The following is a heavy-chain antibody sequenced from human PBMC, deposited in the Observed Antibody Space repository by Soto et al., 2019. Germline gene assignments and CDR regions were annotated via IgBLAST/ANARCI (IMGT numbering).Heavy chain of an antibody. Sequence: VASVKVSFKASGGTFSSYAISWVRQAPGQGLEWMGGIIPIFGTANYAQKFQGRVTITADKSTSTAYMELSSLRSEDTAVYYCARAYCSSTSCYPVRGYYYYYGMDVWGQGTTVTVSS. CDR1: GGTFSSYA. CDR3: ARAYCSSTSCYPVRGYYYYYGMDV. J-gene: IGHJ6*02. D-gene: IGHD2-2*01. V-gene: IGHV1-69*06. CDR2: IIPIFGTA.